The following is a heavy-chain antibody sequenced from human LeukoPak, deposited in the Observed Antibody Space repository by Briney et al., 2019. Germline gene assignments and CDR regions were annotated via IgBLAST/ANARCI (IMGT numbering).Heavy chain of an antibody. CDR2: ISYDGSNK. CDR1: GFTFSSYG. CDR3: AKDLAIGIALSGWFDP. D-gene: IGHD6-13*01. Sequence: PGGSLRLSCAASGFTFSSYGTHWVRQAPGKGLEWVAVISYDGSNKYYADSVKGRFTISRDNSKNTLYLQMNSLRAEDTAVYYCAKDLAIGIALSGWFDPWGQGTLVTVSS. J-gene: IGHJ5*02. V-gene: IGHV3-30*18.